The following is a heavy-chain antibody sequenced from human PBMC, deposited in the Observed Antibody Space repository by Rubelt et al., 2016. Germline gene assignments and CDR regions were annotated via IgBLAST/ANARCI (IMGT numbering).Heavy chain of an antibody. Sequence: QVQLQESGPGLVKPSGTLSLTCAVSGGSISSSNWWSWVRQPPGKGLEWIGELYHSGSTNYNPSLKGRVTYSVDKSRNKVSLKLSLLTAADTAVYYCARDSYYDSSDYYLDYWGQGTLVTVSS. D-gene: IGHD3-22*01. J-gene: IGHJ4*02. CDR1: GGSISSSNW. V-gene: IGHV4-4*02. CDR2: LYHSGST. CDR3: ARDSYYDSSDYYLDY.